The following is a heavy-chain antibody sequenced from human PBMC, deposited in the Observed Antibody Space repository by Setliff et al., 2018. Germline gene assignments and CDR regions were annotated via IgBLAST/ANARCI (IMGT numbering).Heavy chain of an antibody. CDR3: ARRIVGAVDGFDI. Sequence: SEPLSLTCTVSGASITTSNSYWGWIRQPPGKGLEWIAHIYYSGNTFYNPSLGSRLTISGDTSKNQFSLKLSSVTAADTAVYYCARRIVGAVDGFDIWGQGTMVTVS. V-gene: IGHV4-39*01. CDR1: GASITTSNSY. CDR2: IYYSGNT. J-gene: IGHJ3*02. D-gene: IGHD1-26*01.